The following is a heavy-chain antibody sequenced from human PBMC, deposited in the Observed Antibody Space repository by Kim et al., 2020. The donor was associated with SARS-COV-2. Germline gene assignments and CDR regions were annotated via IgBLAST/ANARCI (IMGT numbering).Heavy chain of an antibody. V-gene: IGHV1-69*13. CDR2: IIPIFGTA. Sequence: SVKVSCKASGGTFSSYAISWVRQAPGQGLEWMGGIIPIFGTANYAQKFQGRVTITADESTSTAYMELSSLRSEDTAVYYCARPEYSGSYYRYWGQGTLVTVSS. D-gene: IGHD1-26*01. J-gene: IGHJ4*02. CDR1: GGTFSSYA. CDR3: ARPEYSGSYYRY.